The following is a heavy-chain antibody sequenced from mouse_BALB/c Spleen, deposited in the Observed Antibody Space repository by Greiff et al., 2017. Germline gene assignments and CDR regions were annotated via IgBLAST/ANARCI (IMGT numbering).Heavy chain of an antibody. J-gene: IGHJ3*01. CDR2: ISYSGST. CDR3: ARGSSAWFAY. CDR1: GYSITSDYA. D-gene: IGHD1-3*01. Sequence: EVKLMESGPGLVKPSQSLSLTCTVTGYSITSDYAWNWIRQFPGNKLEWMGYISYSGSTSYNPSLKSRISITRDTSKNQFFLQLNSVTTEDTATYYCARGSSAWFAYWGQGTLVTVFA. V-gene: IGHV3-2*02.